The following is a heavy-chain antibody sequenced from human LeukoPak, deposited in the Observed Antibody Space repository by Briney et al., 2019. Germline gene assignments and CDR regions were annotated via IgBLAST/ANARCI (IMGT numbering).Heavy chain of an antibody. D-gene: IGHD1-26*01. Sequence: PGGSLRLSCAASGFTFSSYAMNWVRQAPGKGLEWVSSISGSGGSTFYAGSVKGRFTISRDNSKNTLYLQMNSLRAEDTAVYYCAKDSLSGSYRDYWGQGTLVTVSS. V-gene: IGHV3-23*01. J-gene: IGHJ4*02. CDR2: ISGSGGST. CDR1: GFTFSSYA. CDR3: AKDSLSGSYRDY.